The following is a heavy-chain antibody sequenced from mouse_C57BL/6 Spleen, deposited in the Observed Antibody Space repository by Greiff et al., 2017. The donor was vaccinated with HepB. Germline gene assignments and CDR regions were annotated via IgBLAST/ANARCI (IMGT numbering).Heavy chain of an antibody. V-gene: IGHV1-64*01. D-gene: IGHD3-2*02. J-gene: IGHJ4*01. CDR3: ARRDSAGVVDY. CDR2: IRPNSGST. Sequence: QVQLQQPGAELVKPGASVKLSCKASGYTFTSYWMHWVKQRPGQGLEWIGMIRPNSGSTNYNEKFKSKATLTVDKASSTAYMQLSSLTSEDSAVYYCARRDSAGVVDYWGQGTSVTVSS. CDR1: GYTFTSYW.